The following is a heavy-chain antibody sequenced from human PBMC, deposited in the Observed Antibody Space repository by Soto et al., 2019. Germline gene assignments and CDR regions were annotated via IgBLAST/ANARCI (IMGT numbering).Heavy chain of an antibody. CDR3: EGAVSEDSGSYFLSY. D-gene: IGHD1-26*01. Sequence: SVEVSCTASGGTISSYAIMWVRQAIGQGHEWMGGIIPIFGTANYAQKFQGRVTITADESTSTAYMELSSLRSEDTAVYYCEGAVSEDSGSYFLSYWGQGTLVTVSS. CDR1: GGTISSYA. V-gene: IGHV1-69*13. J-gene: IGHJ4*02. CDR2: IIPIFGTA.